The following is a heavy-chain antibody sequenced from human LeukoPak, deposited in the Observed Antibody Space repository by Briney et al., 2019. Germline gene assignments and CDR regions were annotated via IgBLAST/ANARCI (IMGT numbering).Heavy chain of an antibody. CDR2: IYYSGST. V-gene: IGHV4-4*07. D-gene: IGHD3-22*01. CDR1: GGSISSYY. CDR3: ARGLTSGYYGHYYMDV. J-gene: IGHJ6*03. Sequence: SETLSLTCTVSGGSISSYYWSWIRQPAGKGLKWIGRIYYSGSTNYNPSLKSRVIISLDTSKNQFSLKLSSVTAADTAVYYCARGLTSGYYGHYYMDVWGKGTTVTVSS.